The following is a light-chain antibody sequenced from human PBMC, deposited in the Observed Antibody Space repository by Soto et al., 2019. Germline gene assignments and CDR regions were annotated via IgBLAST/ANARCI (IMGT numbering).Light chain of an antibody. Sequence: DVQMTQSPSTLSASVGDTVTITCRASQTISGWLAWYQQKPGKAPNLLIYRASSLESGGPSRFSGSGSGTEFTLTISSLQPDDFATYSCQQYNSYPGTFGQGTKVDIK. CDR3: QQYNSYPGT. J-gene: IGKJ2*01. CDR2: RAS. CDR1: QTISGW. V-gene: IGKV1-5*03.